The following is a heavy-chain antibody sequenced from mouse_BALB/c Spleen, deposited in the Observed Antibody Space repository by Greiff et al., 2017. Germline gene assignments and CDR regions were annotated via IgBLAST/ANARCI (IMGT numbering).Heavy chain of an antibody. Sequence: EVKLMESGPGLVKPSQSLSLTCSVTGYSITSGYYWNWIRQFPGNKLEWMGYISYDGSNNYNPSLKNRISITRDTSKNQFFLKLNSVTTEDTATYYCARGAITTVVAYYFDYWGQGTTLTVSS. CDR1: GYSITSGYY. V-gene: IGHV3-6*02. D-gene: IGHD1-1*01. CDR2: ISYDGSN. CDR3: ARGAITTVVAYYFDY. J-gene: IGHJ2*01.